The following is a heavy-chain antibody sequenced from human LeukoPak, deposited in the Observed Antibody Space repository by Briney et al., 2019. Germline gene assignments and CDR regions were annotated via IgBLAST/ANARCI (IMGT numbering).Heavy chain of an antibody. V-gene: IGHV3-30*02. Sequence: PGGSLRLSCAASGFTFSSYGMHWVRQAPGKGLEWVAFIRYDGSNKYYADSVKGRFTISRDNSKNTLYLQMNSLRAEDTAVYYCAKAGGYSYGNYYYYYMDVWGKGTTVTVSS. CDR2: IRYDGSNK. J-gene: IGHJ6*03. CDR1: GFTFSSYG. D-gene: IGHD5-18*01. CDR3: AKAGGYSYGNYYYYYMDV.